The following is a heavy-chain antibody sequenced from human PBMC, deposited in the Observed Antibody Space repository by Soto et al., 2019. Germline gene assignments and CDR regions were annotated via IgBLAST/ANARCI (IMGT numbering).Heavy chain of an antibody. V-gene: IGHV3-30*18. CDR3: AKELRETGGYYFDC. CDR1: GFSFSKYG. J-gene: IGHJ4*02. D-gene: IGHD3-16*01. Sequence: QVQLVESGGGVVQPGRSLRLSCAASGFSFSKYGMHWVRQAPGKGLEWVAEMSDDGSKKYYGDSVKGRFTISRDNYKNTLYLLMASLSPEDTAMYYCAKELRETGGYYFDCWGQGTLVTVSS. CDR2: MSDDGSKK.